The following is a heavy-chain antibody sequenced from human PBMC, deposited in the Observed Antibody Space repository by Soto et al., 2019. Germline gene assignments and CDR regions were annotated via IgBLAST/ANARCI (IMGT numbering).Heavy chain of an antibody. CDR3: ARDKSGSYLYYGIGV. J-gene: IGHJ6*02. D-gene: IGHD1-26*01. CDR2: INPSGGST. Sequence: ASVKVTCKAFGYTFTSYYMHWVRQAPGQGLEWMGIINPSGGSTSYAQKFQGRVTMTRDTSTSTVYMELSSLRSEDTAVYYCARDKSGSYLYYGIGVWGQVTTVTVS. CDR1: GYTFTSYY. V-gene: IGHV1-46*01.